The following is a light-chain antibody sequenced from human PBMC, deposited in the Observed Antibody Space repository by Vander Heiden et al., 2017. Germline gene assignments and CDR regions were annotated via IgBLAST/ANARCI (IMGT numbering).Light chain of an antibody. CDR2: DAS. Sequence: EIVLTQSPATLSLSPGERATLSCRASQSVGSSLAWYQQNPGQAPRLLIYDASNRATGIPARFSGSGSGTDFTLTISSLEPEDFAVYYCQKRSNWPPVTFGGGTKVEIK. V-gene: IGKV3-11*01. CDR1: QSVGSS. CDR3: QKRSNWPPVT. J-gene: IGKJ4*01.